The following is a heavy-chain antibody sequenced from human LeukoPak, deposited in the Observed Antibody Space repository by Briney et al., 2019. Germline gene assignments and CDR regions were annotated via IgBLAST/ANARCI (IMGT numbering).Heavy chain of an antibody. J-gene: IGHJ4*02. CDR2: ISGSGGST. Sequence: GGSLRLSCAASGFTFGSYAKSWVRQAPGKGLEWVSAISGSGGSTYYADSVKGRFTISRDNSKNTLYLQMNSLRAEDTAVYYCANKRGDSSGWYLFWGQGTLVTVSS. CDR1: GFTFGSYA. D-gene: IGHD6-19*01. V-gene: IGHV3-23*01. CDR3: ANKRGDSSGWYLF.